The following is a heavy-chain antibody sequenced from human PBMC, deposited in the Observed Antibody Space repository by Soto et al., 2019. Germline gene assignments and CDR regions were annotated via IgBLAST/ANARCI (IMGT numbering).Heavy chain of an antibody. J-gene: IGHJ3*02. CDR2: INPNSGGT. D-gene: IGHD3-16*01. CDR3: AGTPRGDTTLIAFDI. V-gene: IGHV1-2*04. CDR1: GYTFTGYY. Sequence: ASVKVSCKASGYTFTGYYMHWVRQAPGQGLEWMGWINPNSGGTNYAQKFQGWVTMTRDTSISTAYMELSRLRSDDTAVYYCAGTPRGDTTLIAFDIWGQGTMVTVSS.